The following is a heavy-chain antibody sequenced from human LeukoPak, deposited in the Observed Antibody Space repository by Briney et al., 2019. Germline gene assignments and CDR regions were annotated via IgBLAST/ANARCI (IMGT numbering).Heavy chain of an antibody. J-gene: IGHJ3*02. CDR2: IKQDGSEK. D-gene: IGHD2-8*01. CDR1: GFTFSSYL. Sequence: GGSLRLSCAASGFTFSSYLMSWVRQAPGKGLEWVANIKQDGSEKYYVDSVKGRFTISRDNAKNSLYLQMNSLRAEDTAVYYCARVVLGYHSIAPNDAFDIWGQGIMVTVSS. V-gene: IGHV3-7*01. CDR3: ARVVLGYHSIAPNDAFDI.